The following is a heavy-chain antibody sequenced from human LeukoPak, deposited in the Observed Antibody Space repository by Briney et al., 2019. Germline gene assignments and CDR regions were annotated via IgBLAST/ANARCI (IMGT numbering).Heavy chain of an antibody. V-gene: IGHV3-53*01. CDR3: ARNYGDYVYTLGH. Sequence: SSGGSTYYAESVKGRFTISRDNSKNTVFLQMNSLRAEDTAVYYCARNYGDYVYTLGHWGQGTLVTVSS. J-gene: IGHJ4*02. CDR2: SSGGST. D-gene: IGHD4-17*01.